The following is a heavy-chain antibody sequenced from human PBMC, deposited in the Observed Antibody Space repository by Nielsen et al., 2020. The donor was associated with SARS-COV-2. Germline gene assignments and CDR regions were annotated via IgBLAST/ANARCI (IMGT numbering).Heavy chain of an antibody. J-gene: IGHJ6*02. D-gene: IGHD3-16*01. CDR3: ARELIANYGMDV. CDR1: GFIFSSYA. Sequence: GGSLRLSCAASGFIFSSYAMSWVRQAPGKGLEWVSTISGSGGRTYYADSVKGRFTISRDNSKNTLYLQMNSLRAEDTAVYYCARELIANYGMDVWGQGTTVTVSS. V-gene: IGHV3-23*01. CDR2: ISGSGGRT.